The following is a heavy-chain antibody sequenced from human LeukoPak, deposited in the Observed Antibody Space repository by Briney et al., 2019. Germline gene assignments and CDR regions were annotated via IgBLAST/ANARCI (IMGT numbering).Heavy chain of an antibody. J-gene: IGHJ4*02. V-gene: IGHV3-7*01. CDR2: IKEDGSEK. CDR3: ARDHPEQLPFDY. Sequence: GGPLRLSCVASGFTFSGYSMNWVRQAPGKGLEWVANIKEDGSEKYYVDSVKGRFTISRDNAKNSLYLQMNSLRAEDTAVYYCARDHPEQLPFDYWGQGTLVTVSS. CDR1: GFTFSGYS. D-gene: IGHD4-23*01.